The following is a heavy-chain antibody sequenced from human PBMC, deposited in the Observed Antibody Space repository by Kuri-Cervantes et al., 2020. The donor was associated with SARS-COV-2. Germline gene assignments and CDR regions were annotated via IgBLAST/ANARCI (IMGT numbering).Heavy chain of an antibody. CDR3: AREGYYEPTDMDV. D-gene: IGHD3-22*01. CDR1: GFTFSSYA. CDR2: ISSSGSTI. V-gene: IGHV3-48*03. Sequence: GESLKISCAASGFTFSSYAMSWVRQAPGKGLEWVSYISSSGSTIYYADSVKGRFTISRDNAKNSLYLQMNSLRAEDTAVYYCAREGYYEPTDMDVWGQGTTVTVSS. J-gene: IGHJ6*02.